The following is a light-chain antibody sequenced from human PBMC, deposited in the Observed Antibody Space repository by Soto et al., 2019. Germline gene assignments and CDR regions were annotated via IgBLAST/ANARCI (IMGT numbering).Light chain of an antibody. CDR3: SSHAGSNSLMV. Sequence: QSVLTQPPSASGSPGQSVTISCTGTSSDIGAFNSISWYQQYPGKAPKLIIFDITQRPSGVPDRFSGSKSANTASLTVSGLQDGDEADYHCSSHAGSNSLMVFGGGTQLTVL. CDR2: DIT. CDR1: SSDIGAFNS. J-gene: IGLJ2*01. V-gene: IGLV2-8*01.